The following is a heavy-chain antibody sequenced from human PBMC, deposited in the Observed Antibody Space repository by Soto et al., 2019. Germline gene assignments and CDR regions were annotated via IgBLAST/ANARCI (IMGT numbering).Heavy chain of an antibody. J-gene: IGHJ6*02. V-gene: IGHV3-53*01. D-gene: IGHD3-16*02. CDR3: ARVIEAYSNYGMDV. CDR1: GFTVSRNY. Sequence: GGSLRLSCAASGFTVSRNYVSWVRQAPGKGLAWVSLSYSGGTTDYADSVKGRFTISRDNSKNTLYLQMNSLRAEATAVYDCARVIEAYSNYGMDVWGQGTTVTVSS. CDR2: SYSGGTT.